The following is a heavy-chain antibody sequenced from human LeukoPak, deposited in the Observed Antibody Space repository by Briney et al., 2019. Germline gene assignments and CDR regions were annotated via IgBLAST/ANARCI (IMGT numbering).Heavy chain of an antibody. D-gene: IGHD3-3*01. V-gene: IGHV4-31*03. CDR2: IYYSGST. CDR3: ARDNDFWSGYYSFDF. Sequence: SETLSLTCTVSGDSINSAAYYWSWTRKHPGKGLGWIGNIYYSGSTSYNPSLQSRVTISIDTSKNQFSLKLSSVTAADTAVYYCARDNDFWSGYYSFDFWGRGTLVTVSS. CDR1: GDSINSAAYY. J-gene: IGHJ4*02.